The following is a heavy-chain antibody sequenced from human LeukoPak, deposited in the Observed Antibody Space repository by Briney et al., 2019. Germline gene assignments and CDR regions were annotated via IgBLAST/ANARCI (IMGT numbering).Heavy chain of an antibody. CDR1: GYSISSGYF. D-gene: IGHD3-10*01. Sequence: SETLSLTCSISGYSISSGYFWGWIRQPPGKGLEWIGEINHSGSTNYNPSLKSRVTISVDTSKNQFSLKLSSVTAADTAVYYCARRGIENSGSYYNFYSNWFDPWGQGTLVTVSS. V-gene: IGHV4-38-2*02. CDR2: INHSGST. CDR3: ARRGIENSGSYYNFYSNWFDP. J-gene: IGHJ5*02.